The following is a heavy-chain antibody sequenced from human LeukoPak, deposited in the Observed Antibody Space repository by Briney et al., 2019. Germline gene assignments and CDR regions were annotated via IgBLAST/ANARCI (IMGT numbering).Heavy chain of an antibody. V-gene: IGHV1-8*01. CDR2: MNPNSGNT. Sequence: ASVKVSCKASGYTFTSYDITWVLKATGQRLEWMAWMNPNSGNTGYAQKFQGRVTMTRNTSISTAYMELSSLRSEDTAVYYCARGHSNYGEVSRRVPFDPWGQGTLVTVSS. J-gene: IGHJ5*02. CDR1: GYTFTSYD. D-gene: IGHD4-11*01. CDR3: ARGHSNYGEVSRRVPFDP.